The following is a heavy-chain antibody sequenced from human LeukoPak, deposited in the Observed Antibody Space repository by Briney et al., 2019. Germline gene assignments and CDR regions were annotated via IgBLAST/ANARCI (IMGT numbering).Heavy chain of an antibody. CDR1: GYTFTSYG. CDR2: VNPNSAYT. J-gene: IGHJ3*02. CDR3: ARGNRLYSSSWSSLAFDI. D-gene: IGHD6-13*01. Sequence: ASVKVSCKASGYTFTSYGISWVRQATGQGLEWMGWVNPNSAYTGYAQKFQGRVTMTRDTSIGTAYMEVSSLRSEDTAVYYCARGNRLYSSSWSSLAFDIWGRGTMVTVSS. V-gene: IGHV1-8*02.